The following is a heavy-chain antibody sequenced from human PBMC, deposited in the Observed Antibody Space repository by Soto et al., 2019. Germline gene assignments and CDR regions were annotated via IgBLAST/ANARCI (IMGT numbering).Heavy chain of an antibody. CDR2: ISSSSDII. CDR1: GFTFSTYS. CDR3: ARPYSNRWSIFYGLDV. D-gene: IGHD6-13*01. J-gene: IGHJ6*02. V-gene: IGHV3-48*02. Sequence: EVQLVESGGRLVQPGGSLRLSCAASGFTFSTYSMNWVRQAPGKGLEWISYISSSSDIIYYADSVKGRFTISRDNAKNSRSLQMNSLRDEDTAVYYCARPYSNRWSIFYGLDVWGQGTTVTVSS.